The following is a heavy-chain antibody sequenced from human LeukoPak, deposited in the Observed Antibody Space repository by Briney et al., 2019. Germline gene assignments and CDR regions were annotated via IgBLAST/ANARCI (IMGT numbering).Heavy chain of an antibody. CDR1: GGTFSSYA. V-gene: IGHV1-69*13. D-gene: IGHD2-2*02. CDR2: IIPIFGTA. CDR3: AREFVVPAAINDNWFDP. Sequence: ASVKVSCKASGGTFSSYAISWVRQAPGQGLEWMGGIIPIFGTANYAQKLQGRVTITLDESTSTAYMDLSSRRSEDTAVYYCAREFVVPAAINDNWFDPRGQGTPVTVSS. J-gene: IGHJ5*02.